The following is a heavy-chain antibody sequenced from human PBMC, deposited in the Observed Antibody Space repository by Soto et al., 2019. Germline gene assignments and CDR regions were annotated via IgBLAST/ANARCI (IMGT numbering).Heavy chain of an antibody. D-gene: IGHD3-3*01. CDR1: GASAGTYY. CDR2: IYYSGGT. Sequence: PSETLSLTCTVSGASAGTYYWSWIRQPPGKGLEWIGYIYYSGGTNYNPSLKSRVTMSVDTSTNQFSLKLASVTAADTAMYYCARGLQFFGYDYWGQGTRVTAPQ. J-gene: IGHJ4*02. CDR3: ARGLQFFGYDY. V-gene: IGHV4-59*02.